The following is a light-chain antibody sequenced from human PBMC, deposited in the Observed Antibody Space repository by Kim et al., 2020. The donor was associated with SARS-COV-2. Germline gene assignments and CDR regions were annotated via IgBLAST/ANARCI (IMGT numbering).Light chain of an antibody. CDR3: QQYNSLPIT. J-gene: IGKJ5*01. Sequence: ASVGDRVTITCRASADITNHLSWYQHKPGKAPKLLIYDASNSETGVPSRFTGTGSGTDFSLTIDSLQPEDFVTYYCQQYNSLPITFAQGTRLEIK. V-gene: IGKV1-33*01. CDR1: ADITNH. CDR2: DAS.